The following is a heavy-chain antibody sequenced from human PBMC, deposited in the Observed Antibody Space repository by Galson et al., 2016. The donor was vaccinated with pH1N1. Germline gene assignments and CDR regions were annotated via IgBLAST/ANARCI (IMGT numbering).Heavy chain of an antibody. J-gene: IGHJ4*02. V-gene: IGHV3-11*01. Sequence: SLRLSCAASGFTLSDYYVNWICETPERGLEWLSSIGSNGNVAYADSVKGRFTISRDNAQNSLLLQMDSLRVDDTALYYCAREWGIGAAGPLDSWGQGALVIVSS. CDR2: IGSNGNV. CDR1: GFTLSDYY. CDR3: AREWGIGAAGPLDS. D-gene: IGHD6-13*01.